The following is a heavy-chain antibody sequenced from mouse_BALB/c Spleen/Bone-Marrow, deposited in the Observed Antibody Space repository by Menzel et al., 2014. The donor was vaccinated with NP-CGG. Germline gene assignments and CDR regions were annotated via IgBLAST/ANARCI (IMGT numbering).Heavy chain of an antibody. CDR1: GFTFSSYA. Sequence: EVKLMESGGGLVKPGGSLKLSCAASGFTFSSYAMSWVRQTPEMRLEWVASISSGGSTYYPDSVKGRFTISRDNARSILYLQMSSLRSEDTAMYYCARGHSSFYFDYWGQGTTLTVSS. CDR3: ARGHSSFYFDY. J-gene: IGHJ2*01. CDR2: ISSGGST. V-gene: IGHV5-6-5*01. D-gene: IGHD1-1*01.